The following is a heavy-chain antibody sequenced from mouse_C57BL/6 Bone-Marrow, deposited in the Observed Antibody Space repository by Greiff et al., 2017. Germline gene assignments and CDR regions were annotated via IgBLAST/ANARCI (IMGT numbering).Heavy chain of an antibody. CDR1: GFNIKDDY. CDR2: IDPENGDT. J-gene: IGHJ3*01. D-gene: IGHD3-2*02. V-gene: IGHV14-4*01. CDR3: KGGTTAQEKFAY. Sequence: EVKLMESGAELVRPGASVKLSCTASGFNIKDDYMHWVQQRPEQGLEWIGWIDPENGDTEYASKFQGKATITADTSSNTADLQRSSLTSEDTAVYYCKGGTTAQEKFAYWGQGTLVTVSA.